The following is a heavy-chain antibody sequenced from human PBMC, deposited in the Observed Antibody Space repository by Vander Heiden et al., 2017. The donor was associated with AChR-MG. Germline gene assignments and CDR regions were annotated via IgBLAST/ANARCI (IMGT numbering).Heavy chain of an antibody. CDR2: IKTVSDGATT. Sequence: EVLLVESGGGLVKPVGSLRLPCTAPGFTFKTAWLSWVRQAPGKGLEWVGRIKTVSDGATTNYAAPVNGRFIISRDDSKNMLYLQLNDLRSEDTAVYYCSTARSRYDSSHFWGQGTLVTVSS. CDR1: GFTFKTAW. V-gene: IGHV3-15*01. D-gene: IGHD3-22*01. J-gene: IGHJ4*02. CDR3: STARSRYDSSHF.